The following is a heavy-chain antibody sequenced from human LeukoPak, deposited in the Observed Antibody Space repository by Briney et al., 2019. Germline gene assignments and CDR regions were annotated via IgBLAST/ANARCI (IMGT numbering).Heavy chain of an antibody. CDR2: IYYSGST. J-gene: IGHJ4*02. D-gene: IGHD3-10*01. CDR1: GGSISSYY. CDR3: ARDVLYYYGSGSYYDRFDY. V-gene: IGHV4-59*12. Sequence: PSETLSLTCTVSGGSISSYYWSWIRQPPGKGLEWIGYIYYSGSTNYNPSLKSRVTMSVDTSKNQFSLKLSSVTAADTAVYYCARDVLYYYGSGSYYDRFDYWGQGTLVTVSS.